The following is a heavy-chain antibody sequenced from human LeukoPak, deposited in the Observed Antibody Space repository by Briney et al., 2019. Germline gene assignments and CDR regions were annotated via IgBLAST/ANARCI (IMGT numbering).Heavy chain of an antibody. CDR1: GFIFSDYY. CDR2: ISRGGNSL. V-gene: IGHV3-11*01. J-gene: IGHJ4*02. CDR3: ARDQYLDY. Sequence: GGSLRLSCAAPGFIFSDYYMSWLRQAPGKGLEWVSSISRGGNSLYYADSVKGRFTISRDNAKNSLYLKMNSLRAEDTAVYYCARDQYLDYRGQGTLVTVSS.